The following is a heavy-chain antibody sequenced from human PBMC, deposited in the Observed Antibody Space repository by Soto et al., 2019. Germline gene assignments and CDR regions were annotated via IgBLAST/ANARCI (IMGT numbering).Heavy chain of an antibody. J-gene: IGHJ6*02. Sequence: GGSLRLSCAASGFTFSSYEMNWVRQAPGKGLEWVSYISSSGSTIYYADSVKGRFTISRDNAKNSLYLQMNSLRAEDTAVYYCAREQTASAGSPLYYYYYGMDVWGQGTTVTVSS. D-gene: IGHD6-13*01. CDR1: GFTFSSYE. CDR3: AREQTASAGSPLYYYYYGMDV. V-gene: IGHV3-48*03. CDR2: ISSSGSTI.